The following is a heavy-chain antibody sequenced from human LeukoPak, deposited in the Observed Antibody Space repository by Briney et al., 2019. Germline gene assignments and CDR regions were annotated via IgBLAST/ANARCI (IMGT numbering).Heavy chain of an antibody. V-gene: IGHV4-4*07. CDR2: IHTSGTT. Sequence: SETLSLTCTVSGGSISAYYWSWIRQPAGKGLGCIGRIHTSGTTNYNPSLKSRVTMSLDTSKNQFSLKLSSVTAADTAVYYCARARQYCSSTSCYAYYYMDVWGKGTTVTVSS. D-gene: IGHD2-2*01. J-gene: IGHJ6*03. CDR1: GGSISAYY. CDR3: ARARQYCSSTSCYAYYYMDV.